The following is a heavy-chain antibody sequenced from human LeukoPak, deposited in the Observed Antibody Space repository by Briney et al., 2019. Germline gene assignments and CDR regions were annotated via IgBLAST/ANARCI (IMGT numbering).Heavy chain of an antibody. CDR3: ARVQSQWFDP. D-gene: IGHD6-19*01. V-gene: IGHV3-66*01. Sequence: GGSLRLSCAASGFTFSITYMAWVRQAPGKGLEWVSVIYGGGDAYYADSVKGRLIIARDNSKKTLYLQMNNLRVEDTAVYYCARVQSQWFDPWGQGTLVTVSS. CDR1: GFTFSITY. CDR2: IYGGGDA. J-gene: IGHJ5*02.